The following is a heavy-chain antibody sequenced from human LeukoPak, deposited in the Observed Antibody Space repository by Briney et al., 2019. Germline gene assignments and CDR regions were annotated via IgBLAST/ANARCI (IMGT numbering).Heavy chain of an antibody. CDR3: ARGSYYGSEPYYYYYYMDV. Sequence: GASVKVSCKASGYTFTSYGISWVRQAPGQGLEWMGCMNPNSGNTDYAQKFQGRVTMTRNTSISTAYMGLSSLRSEDTAVYYCARGSYYGSEPYYYYYYMDVWGKGTTVTISS. D-gene: IGHD3-10*01. J-gene: IGHJ6*03. V-gene: IGHV1-8*02. CDR2: MNPNSGNT. CDR1: GYTFTSYG.